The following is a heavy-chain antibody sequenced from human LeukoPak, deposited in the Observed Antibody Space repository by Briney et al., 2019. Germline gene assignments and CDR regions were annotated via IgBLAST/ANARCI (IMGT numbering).Heavy chain of an antibody. D-gene: IGHD3-22*01. V-gene: IGHV4-34*01. Sequence: PSETLSLTCAVYGGSFSGYYWSWIRQPPGKGLEWIGSIYYGGSTYYNPSLKSRVTISVDTSKNQFSLKLRSVTAADTAVYYCATTYYYDSSGYYDAFDIWGQGTMVTVSS. CDR1: GGSFSGYY. CDR2: IYYGGST. J-gene: IGHJ3*02. CDR3: ATTYYYDSSGYYDAFDI.